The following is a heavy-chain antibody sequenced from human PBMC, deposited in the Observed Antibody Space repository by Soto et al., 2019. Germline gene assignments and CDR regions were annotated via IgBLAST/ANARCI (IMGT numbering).Heavy chain of an antibody. J-gene: IGHJ6*02. D-gene: IGHD6-6*01. V-gene: IGHV1-8*02. CDR3: ARGETEIRXARRFSPSYYYGMDV. CDR2: MNPNSGNT. CDR1: GFALTSNG. Sequence: ASVEVSCKASGFALTSNGINWVRQSTGQGLEWMGWMNPNSGNTGYAQKFQGRVTMTRNTSISTAYMELSSLRSEDTAVYYCARGETEIRXARRFSPSYYYGMDVWGQGTTVTVSS.